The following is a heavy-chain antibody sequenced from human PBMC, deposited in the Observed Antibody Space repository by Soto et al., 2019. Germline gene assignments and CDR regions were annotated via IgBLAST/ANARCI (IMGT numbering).Heavy chain of an antibody. J-gene: IGHJ6*02. D-gene: IGHD3-3*01. CDR2: INPGNRIT. Sequence: ASVKVSCKTSGYTFTNYFVHCVRQAPGQGLEWMGAINPGNRITNYALKFQGRVTMTRDTSTNTVYLELSSLRSEDTAVYSCAKDPNYYDFWAGSYYYHGMDVWGQGTTVTVSS. CDR1: GYTFTNYF. CDR3: AKDPNYYDFWAGSYYYHGMDV. V-gene: IGHV1-46*01.